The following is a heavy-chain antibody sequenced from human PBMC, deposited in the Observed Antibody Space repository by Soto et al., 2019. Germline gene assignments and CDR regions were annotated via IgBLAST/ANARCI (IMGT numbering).Heavy chain of an antibody. Sequence: QVQLQESGPGLVKPSGTLSLTCAVSGGSINSDNWWSWVRQPPGKGLEWIGEIYHSGSTNYSPSLKSRVTMSVDKSKNQFSLKLKSVTAADTAVFYCATTLNYYSSGSYFDSWGQGTLVTVSS. CDR1: GGSINSDNW. CDR3: ATTLNYYSSGSYFDS. J-gene: IGHJ4*02. V-gene: IGHV4-4*02. D-gene: IGHD3-10*01. CDR2: IYHSGST.